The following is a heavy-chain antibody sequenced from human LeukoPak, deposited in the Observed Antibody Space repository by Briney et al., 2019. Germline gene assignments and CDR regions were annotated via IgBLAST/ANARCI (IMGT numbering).Heavy chain of an antibody. V-gene: IGHV1-2*02. D-gene: IGHD3-22*01. CDR3: ASADSSGYYYLDY. CDR1: GYTFTGYY. Sequence: ASVKVSCKASGYTFTGYYMHWVRQAPGQGLGWMGWINPNSGGTNYAQKFQGRVTMTRDTSISTAYMELSRLRSDDTAVYYCASADSSGYYYLDYWGQGTLVTVSS. J-gene: IGHJ4*02. CDR2: INPNSGGT.